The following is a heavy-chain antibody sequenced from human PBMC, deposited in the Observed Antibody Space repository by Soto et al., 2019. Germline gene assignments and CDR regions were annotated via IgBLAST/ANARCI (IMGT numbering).Heavy chain of an antibody. CDR3: AVLEGGIVVGIEGGDAFDI. V-gene: IGHV3-64*01. D-gene: IGHD2-21*01. J-gene: IGHJ3*02. Sequence: HPGGSLRLSCAASGFTFSSYAMHWVRQAPGKGLEYVSAISSNGGSTYYANSVKGRFTISRDNSKNTLYLQMGSLRAEDMAVYYCAVLEGGIVVGIEGGDAFDIWGQGTMVTVSS. CDR2: ISSNGGST. CDR1: GFTFSSYA.